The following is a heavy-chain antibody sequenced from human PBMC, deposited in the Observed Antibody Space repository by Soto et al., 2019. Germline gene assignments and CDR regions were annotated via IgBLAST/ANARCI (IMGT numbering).Heavy chain of an antibody. D-gene: IGHD3-22*01. CDR1: GFTFSSYA. CDR3: ANYNYYDASGPS. CDR2: ISGSGGNT. J-gene: IGHJ5*02. V-gene: IGHV3-23*01. Sequence: PGGSLRLSCAASGFTFSSYAISWVRQAPGKGLEWVSAISGSGGNTYYADSVKGRFTISRDNSKNTLYLQMNSLRAEDTAVYYCANYNYYDASGPSWGQGTLVTVSS.